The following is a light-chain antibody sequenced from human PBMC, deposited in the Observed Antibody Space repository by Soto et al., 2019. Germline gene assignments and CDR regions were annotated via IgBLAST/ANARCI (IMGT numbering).Light chain of an antibody. V-gene: IGKV3-20*01. CDR1: QSVSSSY. CDR2: GAS. Sequence: EIVLTQSPGTLSLSPGERATLSCMASQSVSSSYLAWYQQKPGQAPRLLIYGASSRATGIPDRFSGSGSGTDFTLTISRLEPEDFAVYYCQHLRTFGQGTKLEIK. CDR3: QHLRT. J-gene: IGKJ2*01.